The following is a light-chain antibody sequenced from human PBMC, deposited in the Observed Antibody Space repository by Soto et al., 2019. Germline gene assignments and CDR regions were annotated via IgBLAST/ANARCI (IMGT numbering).Light chain of an antibody. CDR1: SSDVGSYNL. CDR2: EGS. CDR3: CSYAGSSTPHVV. J-gene: IGLJ2*01. V-gene: IGLV2-23*01. Sequence: QSALTQPASVSGSPGQSITISCTGTSSDVGSYNLVSWYQQHPGKAPKLMIYEGSKRPSGVSNRFSGSKSGNTASPTISGLQAEDEADYYCCSYAGSSTPHVVFGGGTKLTVL.